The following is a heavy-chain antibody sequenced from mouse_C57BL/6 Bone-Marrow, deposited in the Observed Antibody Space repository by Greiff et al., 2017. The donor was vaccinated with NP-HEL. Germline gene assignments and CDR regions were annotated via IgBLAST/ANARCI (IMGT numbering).Heavy chain of an antibody. CDR2: IDPETGGT. J-gene: IGHJ2*01. CDR3: TRSIPHGSSYYFDY. V-gene: IGHV1-15*01. CDR1: GYTFTDYE. D-gene: IGHD1-1*01. Sequence: VKLVESGAELVRPGASVTLSCKASGYTFTDYEMHWVKQTPVHGLEWIGAIDPETGGTAYNQKFKGKAILTADKSSSTAYMELRSLTSEDSAVYYCTRSIPHGSSYYFDYWGQGTTLTVSS.